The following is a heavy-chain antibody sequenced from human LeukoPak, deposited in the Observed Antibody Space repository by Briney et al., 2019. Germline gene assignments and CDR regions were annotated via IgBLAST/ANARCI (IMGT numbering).Heavy chain of an antibody. CDR1: GYTFTGYY. CDR2: INPNSGGT. Sequence: ASVKVSCKASGYTFTGYYMHWVRQAPGQGLEWVGRINPNSGGTNYAQKFQGRVTMTRDTSISTAYMELSRLRSDDTAVYYCARGLIEYSSSFSDYWGQGTLVTVSS. CDR3: ARGLIEYSSSFSDY. J-gene: IGHJ4*02. V-gene: IGHV1-2*06. D-gene: IGHD6-6*01.